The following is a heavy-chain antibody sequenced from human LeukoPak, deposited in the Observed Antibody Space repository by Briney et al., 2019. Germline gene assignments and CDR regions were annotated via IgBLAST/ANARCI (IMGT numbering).Heavy chain of an antibody. D-gene: IGHD2-2*02. CDR2: IIPIFGTA. V-gene: IGHV1-69*01. J-gene: IGHJ4*02. Sequence: ASVKVSCKASGGTFSSYAISWVRQAPGQGLEWMGGIIPIFGTANYAQKFQGRVTITADESTSIAYMELSSLRSEDTAVYYCARDSHDYTSSWGQGTLVTVSS. CDR3: ARDSHDYTSS. CDR1: GGTFSSYA.